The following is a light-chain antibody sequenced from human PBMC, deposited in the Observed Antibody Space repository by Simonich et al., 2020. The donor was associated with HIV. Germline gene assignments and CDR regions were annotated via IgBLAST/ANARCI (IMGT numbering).Light chain of an antibody. CDR3: QQYNSYSPGYT. CDR1: QGISNW. V-gene: IGKV1D-16*01. CDR2: AAS. J-gene: IGKJ2*01. Sequence: DIQMTQSPSSVSASVGDRVTITCRASQGISNWLAWYQQKPGKAPKLLIYAASSLQSGVPSRFSGSGSGTDFTLTISSLQPEDSATYYCQQYNSYSPGYTFGQRTKLEIK.